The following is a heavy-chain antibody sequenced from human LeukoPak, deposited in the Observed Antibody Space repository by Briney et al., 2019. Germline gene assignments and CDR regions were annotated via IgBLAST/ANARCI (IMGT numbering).Heavy chain of an antibody. D-gene: IGHD1-26*01. CDR3: ARESGSYQYYFDY. CDR2: IYYSGST. CDR1: GGSISSYY. V-gene: IGHV4-59*01. J-gene: IGHJ4*02. Sequence: MPSGTLSLTCTVSGGSISSYYWSWIRQPPGKGLEWIGYIYYSGSTNYNPSLKSRVTISVDTSKNQFSLKLSSVTAADTAVYYCARESGSYQYYFDYWGQGTLVTVSS.